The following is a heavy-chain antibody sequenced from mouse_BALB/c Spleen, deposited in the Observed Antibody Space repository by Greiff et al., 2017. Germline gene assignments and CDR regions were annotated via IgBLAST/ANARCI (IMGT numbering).Heavy chain of an antibody. D-gene: IGHD1-2*01. V-gene: IGHV1-14*01. CDR3: ALLRLTFYYAMDY. J-gene: IGHJ4*01. Sequence: EVQLQQSGPELVKPGASVKMSCKASGYTFTSYVMHWVKQKPGQGLEWIGYINPYNDGTKYNEKFKGKATLTSDKSSSTAYMELSSLTSEDSAVYYCALLRLTFYYAMDYWGQGTSVTVSS. CDR2: INPYNDGT. CDR1: GYTFTSYV.